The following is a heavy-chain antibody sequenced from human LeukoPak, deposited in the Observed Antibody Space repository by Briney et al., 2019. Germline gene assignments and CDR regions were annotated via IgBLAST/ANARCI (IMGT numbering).Heavy chain of an antibody. V-gene: IGHV6-1*01. CDR2: IHYRSKWYS. D-gene: IGHD3-10*01. Sequence: SQTLSLTCDISGDSVSSETAGWNWLRQPPSRGLEWLGRIHYRSKWYSDDAVSVKSRISIQLDTARNQFSLQLQSVTPDDTALYYCARGGLVRGTISSLIAFDIWGQGIMVTVSS. J-gene: IGHJ3*02. CDR1: GDSVSSETAG. CDR3: ARGGLVRGTISSLIAFDI.